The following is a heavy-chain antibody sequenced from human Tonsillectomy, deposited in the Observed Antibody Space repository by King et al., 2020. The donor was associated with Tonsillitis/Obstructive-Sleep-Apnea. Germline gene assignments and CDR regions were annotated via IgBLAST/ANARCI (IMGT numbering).Heavy chain of an antibody. V-gene: IGHV4-59*01. J-gene: IGHJ6*03. CDR2: IYYSGNT. CDR3: AREGWTEGPTTAGYYYHYSMDV. D-gene: IGHD3/OR15-3a*01. Sequence: MQLQESGPGLVKPSETLSLTCTVSGGSTSNFYWSWIRQPPGKGLEWIGYIYYSGNTNYNPSLKSRVTISVDTSKHQFSLKLTSVTAADTAVYYCAREGWTEGPTTAGYYYHYSMDVWGKGTTVIVSS. CDR1: GGSTSNFY.